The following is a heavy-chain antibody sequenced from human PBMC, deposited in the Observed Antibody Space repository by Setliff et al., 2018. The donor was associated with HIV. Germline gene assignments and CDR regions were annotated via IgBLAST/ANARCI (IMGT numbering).Heavy chain of an antibody. CDR3: ALTGHRLLRGYMDV. V-gene: IGHV4-39*07. CDR1: GGSISSSTYY. D-gene: IGHD2-15*01. Sequence: PSETLSLTCSVSGGSISSSTYYWGWIRQPPGKGLEWIGDIFYTGNTYYNPSLKSRVAISVDTSENQFSLNLKSVTAADTAVYYCALTGHRLLRGYMDVWGKGTTVTVSS. CDR2: IFYTGNT. J-gene: IGHJ6*03.